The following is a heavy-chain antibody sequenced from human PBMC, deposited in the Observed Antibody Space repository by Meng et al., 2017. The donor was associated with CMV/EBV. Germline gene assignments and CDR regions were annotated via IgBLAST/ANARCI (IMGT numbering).Heavy chain of an antibody. J-gene: IGHJ2*01. CDR2: IRSQAYGGTT. Sequence: GEALKISCTTSGFIFGHYAMTWVRQAPGKGLEWVGFIRSQAYGGTTEYAASVKGRSTISRDDSKSIAYLQMNSLKTEDTAVYYCTRGGVDFWSGCWYFDLWGRGTLVTVSS. CDR1: GFIFGHYA. CDR3: TRGGVDFWSGCWYFDL. D-gene: IGHD3-3*01. V-gene: IGHV3-49*04.